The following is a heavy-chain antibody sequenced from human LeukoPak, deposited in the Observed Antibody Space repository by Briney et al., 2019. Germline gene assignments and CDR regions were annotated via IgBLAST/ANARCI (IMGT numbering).Heavy chain of an antibody. V-gene: IGHV4-39*07. Sequence: SETLSLTCTVSSGSISTSNYYWGWVRQPPGKALEWIGNIFYSGSTYYSPSLKSRVTISLDTSRNQFSLKLSSVTAADTAVYYCAIPTVTQNDAFDIWGQGTMVTVSS. CDR2: IFYSGST. J-gene: IGHJ3*02. D-gene: IGHD4-17*01. CDR1: SGSISTSNYY. CDR3: AIPTVTQNDAFDI.